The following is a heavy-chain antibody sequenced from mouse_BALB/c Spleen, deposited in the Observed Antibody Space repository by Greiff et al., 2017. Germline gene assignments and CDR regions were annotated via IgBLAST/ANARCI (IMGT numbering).Heavy chain of an antibody. CDR2: IDPENGNT. CDR3: ARSTGTGFAY. D-gene: IGHD4-1*01. V-gene: IGHV14-1*02. Sequence: EVQLQESGAELVRPGALVKLSCKASGFNIKDYYMHWVKQRPEQGLEWIGLIDPENGNTIYDPKFQGKASITADTSSNTAYLQLSSLTSEDTAVYYCARSTGTGFAYWGQGTLVTVSA. J-gene: IGHJ3*01. CDR1: GFNIKDYY.